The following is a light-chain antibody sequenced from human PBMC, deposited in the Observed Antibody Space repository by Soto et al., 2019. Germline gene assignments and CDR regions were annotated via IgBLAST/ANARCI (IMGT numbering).Light chain of an antibody. J-gene: IGKJ1*01. V-gene: IGKV1-5*01. CDR3: QQYNSYSPTT. CDR2: DAS. Sequence: DIQMTQSPSTLSASVGDRVTITCRASQSINYWLAWYQQKPGKAPNLLIYDASILESGVPSRFSGSGSGTEFTLTISSLQPDDFATYSCQQYNSYSPTTFGQGTKVEIK. CDR1: QSINYW.